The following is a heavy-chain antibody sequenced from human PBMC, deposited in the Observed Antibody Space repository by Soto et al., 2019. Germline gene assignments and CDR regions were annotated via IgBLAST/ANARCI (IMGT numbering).Heavy chain of an antibody. CDR1: GYTFSSYG. D-gene: IGHD3-3*01. CDR2: ISAYNGET. V-gene: IGHV1-18*01. J-gene: IGHJ5*02. CDR3: ARDLYDFWSGYFRTYNWFDP. Sequence: ASVKVSCKASGYTFSSYGFSWVRHAPGRGLEWMGWISAYNGETSYAQRLQGRVTMTTDTSTSTAYMELRSLRSDDTAVYYCARDLYDFWSGYFRTYNWFDPWGQGTLVTVSS.